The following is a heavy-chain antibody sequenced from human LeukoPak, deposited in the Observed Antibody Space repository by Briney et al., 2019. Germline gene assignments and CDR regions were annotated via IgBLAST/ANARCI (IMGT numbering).Heavy chain of an antibody. D-gene: IGHD3-16*01. CDR2: MNPNSGNT. CDR3: VREKRGGTYDY. CDR1: GFTFTNYD. Sequence: ASVKVSCKASGFTFTNYDINWVRQTPGQGLEWMRWMNPNSGNTGYAQRFQGRVTMTSDMSTSTGYMGLSSLSSEDTAVYYCVREKRGGTYDYWGQGTLVTVSS. J-gene: IGHJ4*02. V-gene: IGHV1-8*01.